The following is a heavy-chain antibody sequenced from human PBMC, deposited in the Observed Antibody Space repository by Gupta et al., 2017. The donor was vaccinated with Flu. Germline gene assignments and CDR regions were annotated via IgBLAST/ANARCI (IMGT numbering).Heavy chain of an antibody. V-gene: IGHV4-34*01. D-gene: IGHD1-26*01. J-gene: IGHJ5*02. CDR1: GGSISGYY. CDR2: SNHGGST. Sequence: QVQLQQWGTGLLKPSETLSLTCAVHGGSISGYYCSWIRQPPGKGLEWIGESNHGGSTNYNPSLKSRVTMSVDTSKNEFSLKMTSVTAADTAVYFCARGSLLRIGKNWFDTWGQGSLVTVSS. CDR3: ARGSLLRIGKNWFDT.